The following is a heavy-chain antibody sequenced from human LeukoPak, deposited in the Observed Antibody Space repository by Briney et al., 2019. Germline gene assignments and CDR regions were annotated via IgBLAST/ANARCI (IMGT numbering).Heavy chain of an antibody. CDR3: ARLNNGYDHTFDY. V-gene: IGHV4-59*08. D-gene: IGHD5-12*01. J-gene: IGHJ4*02. CDR2: MHYSGST. CDR1: GGSISSYY. Sequence: SETLSLTCTVSGGSISSYYWSWIRQPPGKGLEWIGYMHYSGSTNYNRSLKSRVTISVDTSKNQFSLKLSSVTAADTAVYYCARLNNGYDHTFDYWGQGTLVTVSS.